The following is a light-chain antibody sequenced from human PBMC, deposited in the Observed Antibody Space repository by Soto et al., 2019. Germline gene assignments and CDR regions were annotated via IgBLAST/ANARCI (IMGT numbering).Light chain of an antibody. Sequence: EIVLTQSPATLSLSPGERATLSCRASQSVSSYLAWYQQKPGQAPRLLIYDASNRATGIPARFSGSGSGTDFTLTISSLEPEDFAVYYCHQRSNWLWTFGQGTKVEIE. V-gene: IGKV3-11*01. CDR3: HQRSNWLWT. CDR1: QSVSSY. CDR2: DAS. J-gene: IGKJ1*01.